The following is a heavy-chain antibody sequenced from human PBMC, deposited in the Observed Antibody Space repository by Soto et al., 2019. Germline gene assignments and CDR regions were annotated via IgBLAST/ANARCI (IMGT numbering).Heavy chain of an antibody. D-gene: IGHD2-2*01. J-gene: IGHJ4*02. V-gene: IGHV3-11*01. Sequence: QVQLEESGGDLVKPGGSQRVSCAASGFTFSDYYMSWLRQAPGKGLEWVASISSSGATIYYADSVKGRFAISRVKTRNSRYLQMNYLRAEDAAVYYCARENRKLSYCSSNSCPFDTCGQGTLVTVSS. CDR1: GFTFSDYY. CDR2: ISSSGATI. CDR3: ARENRKLSYCSSNSCPFDT.